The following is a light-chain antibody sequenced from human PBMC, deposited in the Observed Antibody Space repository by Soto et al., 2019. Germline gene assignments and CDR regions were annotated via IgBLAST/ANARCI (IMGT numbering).Light chain of an antibody. Sequence: QSVLTQPPSASGTPGQSVTISCSGNSSNIGNNPVNWYQQLPGTATKLLIYSSNQRPSGVPYRISGSKSGASASLAITGLQSDDEADYYCGTWDDSLKSYMFGGGTKVTVL. CDR1: SSNIGNNP. CDR2: SSN. J-gene: IGLJ3*02. CDR3: GTWDDSLKSYM. V-gene: IGLV1-44*01.